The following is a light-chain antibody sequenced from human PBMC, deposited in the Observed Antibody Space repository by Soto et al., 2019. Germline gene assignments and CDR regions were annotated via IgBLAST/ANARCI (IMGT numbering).Light chain of an antibody. CDR3: QQYGSSSLT. J-gene: IGKJ1*01. Sequence: EIVLTQSPGTLSLSPGERATLSCRASQSVSTRYLAWYQQHPDQAPRLLIYGATSRARSITDRVSGSCSRKFFTLTISRQEQDYFAFYYCQQYGSSSLTFGQGTKVEI. CDR2: GAT. CDR1: QSVSTRY. V-gene: IGKV3-20*01.